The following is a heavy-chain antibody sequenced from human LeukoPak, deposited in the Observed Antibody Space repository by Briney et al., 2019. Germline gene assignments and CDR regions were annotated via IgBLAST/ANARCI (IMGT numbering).Heavy chain of an antibody. CDR2: TYYRSKWYN. CDR1: GDSVSSNSVA. J-gene: IGHJ4*02. V-gene: IGHV6-1*01. CDR3: ARDKQRIFDY. D-gene: IGHD6-25*01. Sequence: SQTLSLTCAISGDSVSSNSVAWNWIRQSPSGGLEWLGRTYYRSKWYNDYAESVKSRITNSPDTSKNQFSLQLNSVTPEDTAVYYCARDKQRIFDYWGQGTLVTVSS.